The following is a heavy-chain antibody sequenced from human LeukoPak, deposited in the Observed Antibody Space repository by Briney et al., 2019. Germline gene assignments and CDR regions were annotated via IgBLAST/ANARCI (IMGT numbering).Heavy chain of an antibody. CDR3: ARGGGGVAGQLSPDY. Sequence: ASVKVSCKASEYTFTSYYMHWVRQAPGQGLEWMGIINPSGGSTSYAQKFQGRVTMTRDTSTYTVYMGLSSLRSEDTAMYYCARGGGGVAGQLSPDYWGQGTLVTVSP. CDR2: INPSGGST. D-gene: IGHD6-19*01. V-gene: IGHV1-46*01. CDR1: EYTFTSYY. J-gene: IGHJ4*02.